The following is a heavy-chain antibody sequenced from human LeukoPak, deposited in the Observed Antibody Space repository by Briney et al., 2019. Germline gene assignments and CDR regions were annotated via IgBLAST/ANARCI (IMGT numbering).Heavy chain of an antibody. J-gene: IGHJ4*02. Sequence: ASVKVSCKASGYTFTSYYMHWVRQDPGQGLEWMGIINPSGGSTSYAQKFQGRVTMTRDTSTSTVYMELSSLRSEDTAVYYCARGIEYYDILTGYEPPDYWGQGTLVTVSS. V-gene: IGHV1-46*03. CDR3: ARGIEYYDILTGYEPPDY. CDR1: GYTFTSYY. CDR2: INPSGGST. D-gene: IGHD3-9*01.